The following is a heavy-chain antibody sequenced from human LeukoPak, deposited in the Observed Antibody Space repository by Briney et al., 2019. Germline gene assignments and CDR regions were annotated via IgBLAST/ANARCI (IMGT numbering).Heavy chain of an antibody. D-gene: IGHD3-3*01. V-gene: IGHV4-59*01. J-gene: IGHJ4*02. CDR3: ARETFDFWSGPFDY. CDR2: IYYSGST. Sequence: SETLSPTCTVSGGSISSYYWSWIRQPPGKGLEWIGYIYYSGSTNYNPSLKSRVTISVDTSKNQFSLKLSSVTAADTAVYYCARETFDFWSGPFDYWGQGTLVTVSS. CDR1: GGSISSYY.